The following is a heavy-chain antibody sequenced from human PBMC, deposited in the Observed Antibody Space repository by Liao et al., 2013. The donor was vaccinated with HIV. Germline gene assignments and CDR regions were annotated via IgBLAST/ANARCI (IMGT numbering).Heavy chain of an antibody. D-gene: IGHD3-22*01. CDR2: IYSSGRS. CDR3: ARVSPDYYDSSGYSHFDY. J-gene: IGHJ4*02. V-gene: IGHV4-39*07. Sequence: QLQLQESGPGLVKPSETLSLTCNVSGGSISGSTFYWGWIRQAPGKGLEYIGTIYSSGRSNLNSSFKSRVTISMDTSKNQVSMKMTSVTATDTAVYYCARVSPDYYDSSGYSHFDYWGQGTLVTVSS. CDR1: GGSISGSTFY.